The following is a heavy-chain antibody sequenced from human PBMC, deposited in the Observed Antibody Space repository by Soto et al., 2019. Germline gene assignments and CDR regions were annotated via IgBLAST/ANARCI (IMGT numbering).Heavy chain of an antibody. CDR3: ARHSNRNYGLYYFDY. V-gene: IGHV4-59*08. J-gene: IGHJ4*02. CDR1: GGSVSSYG. Sequence: SETLSLTCTVSGGSVSSYGWSWIRQSPGKGLEWIGYIYYSESTKYKPSLKSRDTMSVDTSKNQFSLKMSSATAADTAVYYCARHSNRNYGLYYFDYWGLGALVTVSS. CDR2: IYYSEST. D-gene: IGHD4-4*01.